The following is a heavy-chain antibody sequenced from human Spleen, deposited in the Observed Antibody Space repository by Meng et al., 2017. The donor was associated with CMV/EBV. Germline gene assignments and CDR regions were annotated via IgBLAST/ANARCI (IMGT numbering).Heavy chain of an antibody. Sequence: ASVKGSGKAYGYTFTGYYMHWVRQAPGQGLEWMGWINPNSGDTSYAQKFQGRVTMTRDTSIGTAYMELSRLTSDDTAVYYRARDGEGVQLSYYYYGMDVWGRGTTVTVSS. CDR2: INPNSGDT. D-gene: IGHD3-10*01. CDR1: GYTFTGYY. J-gene: IGHJ6*02. CDR3: ARDGEGVQLSYYYYGMDV. V-gene: IGHV1-2*02.